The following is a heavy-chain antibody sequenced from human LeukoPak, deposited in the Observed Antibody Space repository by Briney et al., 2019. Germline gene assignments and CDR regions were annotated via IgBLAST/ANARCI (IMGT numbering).Heavy chain of an antibody. CDR2: ITSKAYGGTT. J-gene: IGHJ4*02. V-gene: IGHV3-49*04. D-gene: IGHD1-26*01. Sequence: GGSLRLSCATSGFNFEDYAINWVRQAPGKGLEWVGLITSKAYGGTTELAASVKGRFSISRDESKPIAYLQMNSLKIEDTGVYYCTREVERGGRYWGDDSWGQGTQVTVSS. CDR3: TREVERGGRYWGDDS. CDR1: GFNFEDYA.